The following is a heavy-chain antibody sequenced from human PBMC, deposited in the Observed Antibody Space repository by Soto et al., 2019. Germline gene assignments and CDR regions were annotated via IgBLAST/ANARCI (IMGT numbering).Heavy chain of an antibody. J-gene: IGHJ4*02. V-gene: IGHV3-33*01. Sequence: GGSLRLSCAASGFTFSSYGMHWVRQAPGKGLEWVAFIWHDGGNKFYAESVKGRFTISRDNSKITLYLQMTSLSAEDTAMYYCARDGDVNTGFGKDYWGQGTLVTVSS. CDR2: IWHDGGNK. CDR3: ARDGDVNTGFGKDY. CDR1: GFTFSSYG. D-gene: IGHD3-16*01.